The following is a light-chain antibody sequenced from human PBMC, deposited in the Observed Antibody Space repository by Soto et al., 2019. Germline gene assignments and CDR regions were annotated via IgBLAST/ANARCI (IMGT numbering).Light chain of an antibody. J-gene: IGKJ4*01. CDR1: QSSSSW. CDR2: DAS. V-gene: IGKV1-5*01. CDR3: QQCTSHSPS. Sequence: DIQMTQSPSTLSASVGDRVNITCRASQSSSSWLAWYQQKPGKAPKLLISDASTLESGVPLRFSGSGYGTEFALTISTLQPDDFATYYSQQCTSHSPSFGGETTVEIK.